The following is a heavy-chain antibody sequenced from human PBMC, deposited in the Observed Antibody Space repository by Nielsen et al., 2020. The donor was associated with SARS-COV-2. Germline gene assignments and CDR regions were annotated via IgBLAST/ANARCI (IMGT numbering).Heavy chain of an antibody. Sequence: WIRQPPGKGLEWIGYIYYSGSTYYNPSLKSRVTISVDTSKNQFSLKLSSVTAADTAVYYCASAGSIAVAGTRGHDAFDIWGQGTMVTVSS. D-gene: IGHD6-19*01. CDR2: IYYSGST. CDR3: ASAGSIAVAGTRGHDAFDI. J-gene: IGHJ3*02. V-gene: IGHV4-30-4*01.